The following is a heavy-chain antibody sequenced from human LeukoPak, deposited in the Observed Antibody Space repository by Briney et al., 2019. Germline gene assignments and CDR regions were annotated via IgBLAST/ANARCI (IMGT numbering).Heavy chain of an antibody. J-gene: IGHJ4*02. V-gene: IGHV5-51*01. D-gene: IGHD5-12*01. CDR1: GYSFISYW. CDR2: IYPGDSET. Sequence: GESLKISCKGSGYSFISYWIGWVRQMPGKGLEWMGIIYPGDSETRYSPSFRGQVTISADKSISTAYLQWSSLKASDIAMYYCVRREYGGYAVDYWGQGTLVTVSS. CDR3: VRREYGGYAVDY.